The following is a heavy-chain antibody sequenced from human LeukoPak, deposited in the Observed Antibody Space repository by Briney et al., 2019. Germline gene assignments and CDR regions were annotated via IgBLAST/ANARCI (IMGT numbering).Heavy chain of an antibody. Sequence: GGSLRLSCAASGFTFSSYWMHWVRQAPGKGLVWVSRINSDESTADYADSVKGRFTISRDNAKNTLYLQMNSLRAEDTAVYYCTAGFTYFDFWGQGTLVTVPS. CDR3: TAGFTYFDF. CDR2: INSDESTA. D-gene: IGHD3-10*01. V-gene: IGHV3-74*01. CDR1: GFTFSSYW. J-gene: IGHJ4*02.